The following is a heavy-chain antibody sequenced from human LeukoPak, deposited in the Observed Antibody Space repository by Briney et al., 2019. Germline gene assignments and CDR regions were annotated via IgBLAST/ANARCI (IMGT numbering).Heavy chain of an antibody. CDR1: GDSISSYY. V-gene: IGHV4-59*08. Sequence: SETLSLTCTVSGDSISSYYWSWIWQPPGKGLEWIGYIYYSGSTNYNPSLKSRVTISVDTSKNQFSLKLSSVTAADTAVYYCARLYYDSSRYPNWFDPWGQGTLVTVSS. CDR2: IYYSGST. D-gene: IGHD3-22*01. J-gene: IGHJ5*02. CDR3: ARLYYDSSRYPNWFDP.